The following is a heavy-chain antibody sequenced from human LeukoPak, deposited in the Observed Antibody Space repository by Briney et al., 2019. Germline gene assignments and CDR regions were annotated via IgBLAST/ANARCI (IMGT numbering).Heavy chain of an antibody. CDR1: GGSFSGYY. CDR2: INHSGST. J-gene: IGHJ5*02. CDR3: ARRTITMVRGVSNWFDP. V-gene: IGHV4-34*01. Sequence: SETLSLTCAVYGGSFSGYYWSWIRQPPGKGLEWIGEINHSGSTNYNPSLKSRVTISVDTSKNQFSLKLSSVTAANTAVYYCARRTITMVRGVSNWFDPWGQGTLVTVSS. D-gene: IGHD3-10*01.